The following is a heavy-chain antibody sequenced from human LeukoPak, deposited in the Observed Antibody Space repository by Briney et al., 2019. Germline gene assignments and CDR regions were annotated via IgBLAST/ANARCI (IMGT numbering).Heavy chain of an antibody. Sequence: GGSLRLSCAASGFTFNSNAMSWVRQAPGKGLEWVSAISGSGTSTYYADSVKGRFTISRDNPKNSLFLQMNSLRAEDTAVYYCARYCGGDCYGMDVWGQGTTVTVSS. CDR3: ARYCGGDCYGMDV. CDR2: ISGSGTST. D-gene: IGHD2-21*02. CDR1: GFTFNSNA. V-gene: IGHV3-23*01. J-gene: IGHJ6*02.